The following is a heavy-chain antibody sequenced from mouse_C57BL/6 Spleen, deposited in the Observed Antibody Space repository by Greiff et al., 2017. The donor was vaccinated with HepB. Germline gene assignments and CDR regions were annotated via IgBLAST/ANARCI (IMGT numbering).Heavy chain of an antibody. CDR1: GYTFTNYW. Sequence: VQLQQSGAELVRPGTSVKMSCKASGYTFTNYWIGWAKQRPGHGLEWIGDIYPGGGYTNYNEKFKGKATLTADKSSSTAYMQFSSLTSEDSAIYYGAREGRYDYDGYYFDYWGQGTTLTVSS. CDR2: IYPGGGYT. D-gene: IGHD2-4*01. CDR3: AREGRYDYDGYYFDY. J-gene: IGHJ2*01. V-gene: IGHV1-63*01.